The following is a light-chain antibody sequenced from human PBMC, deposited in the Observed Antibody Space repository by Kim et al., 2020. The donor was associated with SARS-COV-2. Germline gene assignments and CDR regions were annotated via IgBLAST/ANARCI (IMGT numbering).Light chain of an antibody. V-gene: IGLV3-19*01. CDR3: NSLDSSGNPRWV. CDR2: GKN. Sequence: SSELTQDPAVSVALGQTVRITCQGDSLRSYYASWYQQKPGQAPVLVIYGKNNRPSGIPDRFSGSSSGNTASLTITGAQAEDEADYYCNSLDSSGNPRWVF. CDR1: SLRSYY. J-gene: IGLJ3*02.